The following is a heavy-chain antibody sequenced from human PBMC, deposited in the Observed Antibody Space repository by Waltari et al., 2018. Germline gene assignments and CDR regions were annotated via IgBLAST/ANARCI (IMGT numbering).Heavy chain of an antibody. CDR2: FDPEDGET. CDR1: GYTLTELS. J-gene: IGHJ3*02. V-gene: IGHV1-24*01. CDR3: ATLWSSYYYDSSGYDAFDI. D-gene: IGHD3-22*01. Sequence: QVQLVQSGAEVKKPGASVKVSCKVSGYTLTELSMHWGRQAPGNGLEWMGGFDPEDGETIYAQKFQGRVTMTEDTSTDTAYMELSSLRSEDTAVYYCATLWSSYYYDSSGYDAFDIWGQGTMVTVSS.